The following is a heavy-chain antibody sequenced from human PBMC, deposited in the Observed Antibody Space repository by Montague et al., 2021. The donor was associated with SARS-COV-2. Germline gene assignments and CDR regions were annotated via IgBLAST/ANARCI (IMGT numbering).Heavy chain of an antibody. CDR1: GGSFSGYY. J-gene: IGHJ4*02. Sequence: SETLSLTCAVYGGSFSGYYWNWIRQPPGKGLEWIGEINHSGSTNYNPSLKSRVTMSVDTPKNQFSLKLSSVTAADTAVLYCARVARQGYGFRLGSFDYWGQGTLVTMSS. D-gene: IGHD3-10*01. CDR3: ARVARQGYGFRLGSFDY. V-gene: IGHV4-34*01. CDR2: INHSGST.